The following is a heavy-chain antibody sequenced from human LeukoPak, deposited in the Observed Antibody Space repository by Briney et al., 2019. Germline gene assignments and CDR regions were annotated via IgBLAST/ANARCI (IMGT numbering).Heavy chain of an antibody. D-gene: IGHD3-9*01. CDR2: IYYSGST. V-gene: IGHV4-59*12. CDR1: GGSISSYY. J-gene: IGHJ6*02. Sequence: SETLSLTCTVSGGSISSYYWSWIRQPPGKGLEWIGYIYYSGSTNYNPSLKSRVTISVDTSKNQFSLKLSSVTAADTAVYYCARDHDMRYYYGMDVWGQGTTVTVSS. CDR3: ARDHDMRYYYGMDV.